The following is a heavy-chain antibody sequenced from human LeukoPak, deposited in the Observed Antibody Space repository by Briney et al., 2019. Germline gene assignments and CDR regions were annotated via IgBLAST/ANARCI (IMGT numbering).Heavy chain of an antibody. CDR2: IHYSGST. J-gene: IGHJ5*02. D-gene: IGHD3-9*01. CDR3: ARSSIRYFDQFSNNWFDP. Sequence: PSETLSLTCSVSGGSISSSNYYWGWIRQPPGKGLECIGSIHYSGSTYYNPSLKSRVTISVDTSKNQFSLKLRSVTAADTAVYYCARSSIRYFDQFSNNWFDPWGQGTLVTVSS. V-gene: IGHV4-39*01. CDR1: GGSISSSNYY.